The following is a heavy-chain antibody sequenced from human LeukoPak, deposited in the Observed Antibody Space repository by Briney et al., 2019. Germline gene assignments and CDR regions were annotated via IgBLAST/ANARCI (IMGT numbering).Heavy chain of an antibody. Sequence: GGSLRLSFAASGFTFSSYAMSWVRQAPGKGLEWVSAISGSGGNTYYTDSVKGRFTISRDNAKNSLYLQMNSLRDEDTAVYYCASSGSYRFDYWGQGTLVTVSS. CDR2: ISGSGGNT. D-gene: IGHD1-26*01. V-gene: IGHV3-23*01. CDR3: ASSGSYRFDY. J-gene: IGHJ4*02. CDR1: GFTFSSYA.